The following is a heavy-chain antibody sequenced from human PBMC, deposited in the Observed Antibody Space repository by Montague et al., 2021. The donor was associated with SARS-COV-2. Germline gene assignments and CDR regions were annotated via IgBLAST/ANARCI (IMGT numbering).Heavy chain of an antibody. CDR2: IYSNGVT. J-gene: IGHJ5*02. CDR3: ARGVMTSVAGFDP. CDR1: GGSISSYY. D-gene: IGHD4-23*01. V-gene: IGHV4-4*08. Sequence: SETLSLTCTVSGGSISSYYWSWIRQPPGKGPEWIGNIYSNGVTYHNPSLNSRPTMSTDTSTNQLSLTLTSVTAADTAVYYCARGVMTSVAGFDPWGQGTLVAVSS.